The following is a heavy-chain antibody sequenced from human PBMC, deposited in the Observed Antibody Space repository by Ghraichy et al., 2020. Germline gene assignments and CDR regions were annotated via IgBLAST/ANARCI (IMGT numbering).Heavy chain of an antibody. Sequence: ASVISCKASGYTFTGYYMHWVRQAPGQGLEWMGWINPNSGGTNYAQKFQGRVTMTRDTSISTAYMELSRLRSDDTAVYYCAGLRWFGERAAPSWGQGTLVTVSS. J-gene: IGHJ4*02. V-gene: IGHV1-2*02. CDR3: AGLRWFGERAAPS. CDR2: INPNSGGT. CDR1: GYTFTGYY. D-gene: IGHD3-10*01.